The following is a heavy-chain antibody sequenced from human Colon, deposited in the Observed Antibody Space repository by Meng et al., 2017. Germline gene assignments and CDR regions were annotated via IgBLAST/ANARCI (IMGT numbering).Heavy chain of an antibody. CDR3: VRGDSLFDY. Sequence: QVVLRERDPGLFNLSETLYLTCPLSGGSLTIHYWSWIRQPPGKELEWIGYVFHSGSTKSNPSLKSRVTISIDTPKNQFSLKLNSVTAADTAVYYCVRGDSLFDYWGQGALVTVSS. V-gene: IGHV4-59*11. J-gene: IGHJ4*02. D-gene: IGHD3-22*01. CDR1: GGSLTIHY. CDR2: VFHSGST.